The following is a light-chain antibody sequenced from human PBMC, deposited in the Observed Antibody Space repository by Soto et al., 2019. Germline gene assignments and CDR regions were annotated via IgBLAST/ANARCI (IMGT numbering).Light chain of an antibody. CDR2: YND. J-gene: IGLJ3*02. V-gene: IGLV1-36*01. CDR3: ATWDDRLTAWV. CDR1: NSNIGSNA. Sequence: QSVLTQSPSVSGAPRQSVNISCSGNNSNIGSNAVHWYQQLPGKAPKLLMYYNDMLPSGVSDRFSGSKSGTSASLAISGLQSEDEGDYYCATWDDRLTAWVFGGGTKLTVL.